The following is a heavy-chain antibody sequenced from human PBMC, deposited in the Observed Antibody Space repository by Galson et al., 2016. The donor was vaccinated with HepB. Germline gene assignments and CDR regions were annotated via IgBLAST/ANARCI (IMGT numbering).Heavy chain of an antibody. D-gene: IGHD3-22*01. J-gene: IGHJ5*02. CDR1: GFTFSNYW. Sequence: SLRLSCAASGFTFSNYWMHWVRQAPGKGLVWVSRIKTDGTSTSYADSVKGRFTISRDNAKNSLYLQMDSLRVEDTGFYYCARGEKGYSEGASWGQGTLVTVSS. CDR3: ARGEKGYSEGAS. CDR2: IKTDGTST. V-gene: IGHV3-74*01.